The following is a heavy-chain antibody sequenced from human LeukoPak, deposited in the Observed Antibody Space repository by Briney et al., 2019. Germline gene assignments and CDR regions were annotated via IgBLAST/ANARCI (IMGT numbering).Heavy chain of an antibody. J-gene: IGHJ3*02. CDR1: GGSITSGDYF. CDR3: ARESRTLYDLWTGYGTFDI. CDR2: IYYSSGTT. D-gene: IGHD3-3*01. Sequence: SETLSLTCTVSGGSITSGDYFWTWIRQPPGKGLEWIGYIYYSSGTTFYNPSLNSRVTMSIDTSKNQFSLKLSSVTAADTAVYYCARESRTLYDLWTGYGTFDIWGQGTMVTVSS. V-gene: IGHV4-30-4*08.